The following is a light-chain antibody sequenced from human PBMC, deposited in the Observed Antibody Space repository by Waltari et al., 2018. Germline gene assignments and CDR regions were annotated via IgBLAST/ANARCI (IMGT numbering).Light chain of an antibody. V-gene: IGLV4-69*01. J-gene: IGLJ3*02. CDR2: VNSDGSH. Sequence: HLVLTQSPSASASLGASVKLTCTLTGEYSAYAIAWPQQQPEKGPRYLMNVNSDGSHDKADGIPERFSGSSAGAERYLIISRLQSDDEADYFCQTWGMNIQVFGGGTRLTVL. CDR3: QTWGMNIQV. CDR1: GEYSAYA.